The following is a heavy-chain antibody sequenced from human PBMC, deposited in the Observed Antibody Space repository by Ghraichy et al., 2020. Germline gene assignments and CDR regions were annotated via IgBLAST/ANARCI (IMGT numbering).Heavy chain of an antibody. D-gene: IGHD2-15*01. Sequence: GGSLRLSCAASGFSFNHYNMHWVRQAPGKGLEWVSSISYNGLHIYYGDSVKGRFTIARDLGSNSLYLEMKSLRPDDMAVYYCVRMAYCRGDSCRLSYFDFWGQGTLVTVSS. J-gene: IGHJ4*02. CDR1: GFSFNHYN. V-gene: IGHV3-21*01. CDR2: ISYNGLHI. CDR3: VRMAYCRGDSCRLSYFDF.